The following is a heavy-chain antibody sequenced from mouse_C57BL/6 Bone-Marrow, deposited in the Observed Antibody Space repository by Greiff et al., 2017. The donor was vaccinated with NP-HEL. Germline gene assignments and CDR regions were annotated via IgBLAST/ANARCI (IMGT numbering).Heavy chain of an antibody. CDR1: GFTFSSYG. CDR3: ARHGPVDY. J-gene: IGHJ2*01. CDR2: ISSGGSYT. V-gene: IGHV5-6*01. Sequence: EVQLQQSGGDLVKPGGSLKLSCAASGFTFSSYGMSWVRQTPDKRLEWVATISSGGSYTYYPDSVKGRFTISRDNAKNTLYLQMSSLKSEDTAMYYCARHGPVDYWGQGTTRTVSS.